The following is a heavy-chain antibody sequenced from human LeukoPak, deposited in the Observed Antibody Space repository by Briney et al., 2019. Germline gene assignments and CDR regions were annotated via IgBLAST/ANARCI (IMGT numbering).Heavy chain of an antibody. V-gene: IGHV3-53*05. Sequence: GGSLRLSCAASGFIVSTNYMSWVRQAPGKGLEWVSVIYRSGSTYYADSVKGRFTISRDNSKNTLYLQLNSLRAEDTALYYCAKDREVGATMGSFDYWGQGTLVTVSS. CDR1: GFIVSTNY. CDR2: IYRSGST. D-gene: IGHD1-26*01. J-gene: IGHJ4*02. CDR3: AKDREVGATMGSFDY.